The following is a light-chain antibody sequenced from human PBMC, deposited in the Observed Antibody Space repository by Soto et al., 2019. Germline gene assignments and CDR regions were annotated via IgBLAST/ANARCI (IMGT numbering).Light chain of an antibody. J-gene: IGLJ1*01. CDR3: QSYDSTLSVSV. CDR1: SSNIGAGYD. V-gene: IGLV1-40*01. CDR2: GNS. Sequence: QSALTQPPSVSWAPGQRVTISCTGSSSNIGAGYDVHWYQQLPGTAPKLLIYGNSNRPSGVPDRFSGSKSGTSASLAITGLQAEDEADYYCQSYDSTLSVSVFGTGTKVTVL.